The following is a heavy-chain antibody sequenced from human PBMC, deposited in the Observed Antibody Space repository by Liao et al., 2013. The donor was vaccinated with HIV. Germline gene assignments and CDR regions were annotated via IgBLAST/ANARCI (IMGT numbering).Heavy chain of an antibody. D-gene: IGHD5/OR15-5a*01. CDR3: ARGVPPDY. Sequence: QVQLQQWGAGVVKPSQILSLRCSVSGGSMSSYSWNWIRQSAGRGLEWIGRVSHSGGASYNPSLESRVMMSLDTSNNRFSLQLTSVTAADTAIYYCARGVPPDYWGQGILVTVSS. J-gene: IGHJ4*02. CDR1: GGSMSSYS. CDR2: VSHSGGA. V-gene: IGHV4-4*07.